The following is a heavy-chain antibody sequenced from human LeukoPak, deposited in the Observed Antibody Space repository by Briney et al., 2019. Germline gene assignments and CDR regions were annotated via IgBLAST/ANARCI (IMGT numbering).Heavy chain of an antibody. CDR3: ARSTMIDENWFDP. CDR2: IYTTGST. Sequence: SQTLSLTCTVSGGSISSGSYYWSWIRQPAGRGLEWIGRIYTTGSTNYNPSLESRVTVSVDTSKNQFSRKLSSVTAADTAVYYCARSTMIDENWFDPWGQGTLVTVSA. CDR1: GGSISSGSYY. D-gene: IGHD3-22*01. J-gene: IGHJ5*02. V-gene: IGHV4-61*02.